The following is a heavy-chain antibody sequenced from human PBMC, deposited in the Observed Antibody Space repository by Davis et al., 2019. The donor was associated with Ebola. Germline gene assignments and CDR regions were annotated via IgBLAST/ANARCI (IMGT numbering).Heavy chain of an antibody. V-gene: IGHV1-3*01. Sequence: AASVKVSCKASGFTLTKYAIHWVRQAPGQRLEWMGWVHGGNGNTKYSQRFQGRVTMTRDTSTSTVYMELSSLRSEDTAVYYCAREEMFVVVPAASRHYYYGMDVWGKGTTVTVSS. J-gene: IGHJ6*04. CDR1: GFTLTKYA. D-gene: IGHD2-2*01. CDR2: VHGGNGNT. CDR3: AREEMFVVVPAASRHYYYGMDV.